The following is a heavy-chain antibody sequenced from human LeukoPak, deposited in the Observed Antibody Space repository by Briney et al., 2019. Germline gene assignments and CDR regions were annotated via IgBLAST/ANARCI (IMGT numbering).Heavy chain of an antibody. J-gene: IGHJ4*02. CDR1: GYSLTIYR. CDR3: ARRLDVSGTMDY. V-gene: IGHV5-51*01. D-gene: IGHD6-13*01. Sequence: WESLKISFNGSGYSLTIYRIGLVRQMPGKGLEWIGIIYPGDSDTRYSPSFQGQVTISADKSISSAYLQWSRLKASDTAMYYCARRLDVSGTMDYWGEGTLVTVSS. CDR2: IYPGDSDT.